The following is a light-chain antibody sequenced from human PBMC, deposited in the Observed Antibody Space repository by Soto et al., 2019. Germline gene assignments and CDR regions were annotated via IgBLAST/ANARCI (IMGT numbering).Light chain of an antibody. CDR3: QQYDNLPLT. CDR1: QDISNY. Sequence: DIQMNQSASCLSASVGDRVTITCQASQDISNYLNWYQQKPGKAPKLLIYNASNLETGVPSRFSGSGSGTDFTFTISSLQPEDIATYYCQQYDNLPLTFGGGTKVEIK. CDR2: NAS. J-gene: IGKJ4*01. V-gene: IGKV1-33*01.